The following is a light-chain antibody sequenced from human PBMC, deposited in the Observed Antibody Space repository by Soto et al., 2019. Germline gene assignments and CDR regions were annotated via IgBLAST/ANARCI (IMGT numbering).Light chain of an antibody. J-gene: IGKJ3*01. CDR1: QAISSA. Sequence: NQLTQSPSSLSASLGDRVTIACRASQAISSALAWYQQKPGKPPKLLIYDASTLQSGVPSRFSGTASGTDFTLTINSLQPEDFATYYCQQFNNWPVTFGPGTKVDIK. V-gene: IGKV1D-13*01. CDR2: DAS. CDR3: QQFNNWPVT.